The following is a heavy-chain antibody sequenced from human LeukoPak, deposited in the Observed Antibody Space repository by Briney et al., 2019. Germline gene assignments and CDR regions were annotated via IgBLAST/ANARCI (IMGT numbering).Heavy chain of an antibody. V-gene: IGHV3-74*01. Sequence: PGGSLRLSCTASGFTFTSHWMHWVRQVPGKGLVGVSRINGDGSGTNHADSVKGRFTISRGNAKNTLYLQMNSLRVEDTAVYCARDRVYGSGSSDYWGQGTLVTVSS. D-gene: IGHD3-10*01. J-gene: IGHJ4*02. CDR1: GFTFTSHW. CDR2: INGDGSGT. CDR3: ARDRVYGSGSSDY.